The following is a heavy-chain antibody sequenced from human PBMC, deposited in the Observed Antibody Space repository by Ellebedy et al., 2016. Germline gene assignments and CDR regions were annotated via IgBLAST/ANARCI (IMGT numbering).Heavy chain of an antibody. Sequence: GESLKISXAVSGFTVNNNFMFWVRQAPDKGLEWVSLIYSEGTTAYAPSVRGRSTISRDNSKNTLYLQMNSLRVEDTAVYYCARPHTDAGPVHDAFDVWGQGTVVTVSS. D-gene: IGHD2-8*02. CDR2: IYSEGTT. CDR1: GFTVNNNF. V-gene: IGHV3-53*01. CDR3: ARPHTDAGPVHDAFDV. J-gene: IGHJ3*01.